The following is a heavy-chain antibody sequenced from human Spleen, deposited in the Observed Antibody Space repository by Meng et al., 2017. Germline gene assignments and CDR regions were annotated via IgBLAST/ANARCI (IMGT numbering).Heavy chain of an antibody. V-gene: IGHV3-23*01. CDR3: AKGMRSGTAAAGRGYYYYGMDV. CDR1: GFTFSSLT. CDR2: LSSSGGTT. J-gene: IGHJ6*02. D-gene: IGHD6-13*01. Sequence: GESLKISCAASGFTFSSLTMTWVRQAPGEGLEWASSLSSSGGTTYYADSVKGRFTISRDNSNNTLYLQMNSLTAEDTAVYYCAKGMRSGTAAAGRGYYYYGMDVWGQGTTVTVSS.